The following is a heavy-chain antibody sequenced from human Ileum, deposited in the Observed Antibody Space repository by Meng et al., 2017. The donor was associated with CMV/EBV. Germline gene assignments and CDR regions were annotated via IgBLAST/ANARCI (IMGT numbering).Heavy chain of an antibody. D-gene: IGHD6-19*01. J-gene: IGHJ5*02. CDR1: GGSISPYY. Sequence: APLQEPGPALVKPSTTLSLTCTASGGSISPYYWSWIRQPAGKGLEWIGRIYTSGTTIYNPSLKSRVTMSVDTSKNQFSLKLSSVTVADTAVYYCARVGAVAGVEGNWFDHWGQGTLVTVSS. V-gene: IGHV4-4*07. CDR3: ARVGAVAGVEGNWFDH. CDR2: IYTSGTT.